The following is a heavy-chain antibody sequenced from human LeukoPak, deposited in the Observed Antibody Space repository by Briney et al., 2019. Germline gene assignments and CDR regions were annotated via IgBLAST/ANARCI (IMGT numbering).Heavy chain of an antibody. D-gene: IGHD6-25*01. V-gene: IGHV3-9*01. CDR3: AKAGGPVSSRYESYYYYMDV. CDR1: EFTFDDYA. CDR2: ISWNSGSI. J-gene: IGHJ6*03. Sequence: GGSLRFSCAASEFTFDDYAMHWVRQAPGKGLEWVSGISWNSGSIGYADSVKGRFTISRDNAKNSLYLQMNSLRAVDTALYYCAKAGGPVSSRYESYYYYMDVWGKGTRVTVSS.